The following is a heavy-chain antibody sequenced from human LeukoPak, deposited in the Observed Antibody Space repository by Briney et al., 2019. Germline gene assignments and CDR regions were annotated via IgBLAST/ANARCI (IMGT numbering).Heavy chain of an antibody. Sequence: SETLSLTCTVSGDSISSYYWSWIRQPPGKGLEWIGYICYSGSTNYNPSLKSRVTISVDTSKNQFSLKLNSVTAADTAVYYCARRGDDDYWGQGTLATVSS. V-gene: IGHV4-59*08. CDR2: ICYSGST. J-gene: IGHJ4*02. CDR1: GDSISSYY. D-gene: IGHD3-16*01. CDR3: ARRGDDDY.